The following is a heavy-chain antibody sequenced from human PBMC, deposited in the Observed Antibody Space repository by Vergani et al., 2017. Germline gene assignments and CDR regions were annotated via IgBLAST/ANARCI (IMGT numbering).Heavy chain of an antibody. CDR1: GFSLTTSGVG. V-gene: IGHV2-5*01. J-gene: IGHJ5*02. CDR3: ALSPHGSVSYYSGFEP. Sequence: QITLKESGPTLVKPTQTLTLTCSFSGFSLTTSGVGVGWIRQPPGKALEWLALIYWNDDSRYSPSLKSRLTITKDTSKNQVVLTMTNMDPVDTATYFCALSPHGSVSYYSGFEPWGHGTLVSVSS. CDR2: IYWNDDS. D-gene: IGHD1-26*01.